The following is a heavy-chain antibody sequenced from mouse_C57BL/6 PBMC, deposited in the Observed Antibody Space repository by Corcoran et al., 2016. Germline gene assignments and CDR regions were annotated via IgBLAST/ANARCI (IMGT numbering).Heavy chain of an antibody. Sequence: QILLVQSGPELKKPGETVKISCKASGYTFTTYGMSWVKQAPGKGLKWMGWINTYSGVPTYADDFKGRFALSLETSASTAYLQINNLKNEDTATYFCARTTVVHFDYWGQGTTLTVSS. CDR1: GYTFTTYG. CDR3: ARTTVVHFDY. J-gene: IGHJ2*01. D-gene: IGHD1-1*01. V-gene: IGHV9-3*01. CDR2: INTYSGVP.